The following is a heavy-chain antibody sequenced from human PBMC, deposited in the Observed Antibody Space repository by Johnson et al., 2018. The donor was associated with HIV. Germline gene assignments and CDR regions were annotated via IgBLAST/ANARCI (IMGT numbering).Heavy chain of an antibody. D-gene: IGHD6-13*01. CDR1: GFTFSSYG. CDR2: IRYDGSNK. V-gene: IGHV3-30*02. CDR3: ARARDRSSSRDAFDI. Sequence: QVQLVESGGGVVQPGRSLRLSCAASGFTFSSYGMHWVRQAPGKGLEWVAFIRYDGSNKYYADSVKGRFTISRDNSKNTLYLQMNSLRAEDTAVYYCARARDRSSSRDAFDIWGQGTMVTVSS. J-gene: IGHJ3*02.